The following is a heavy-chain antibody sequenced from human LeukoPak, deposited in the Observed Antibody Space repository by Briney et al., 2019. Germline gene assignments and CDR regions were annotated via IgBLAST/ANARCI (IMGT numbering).Heavy chain of an antibody. V-gene: IGHV5-51*04. CDR1: GNSFTNNW. D-gene: IGHD2-2*01. CDR3: VKRRNNVYETSPWDPDY. CDR2: ISPENSET. Sequence: GESLKISCKGSGNSFTNNWIAWVRQMPGKGLEWMGIISPENSETHYSPAFQGQVTISVDGPITTTYLQWNSLKASDTAMYYCVKRRNNVYETSPWDPDYWGQGTLVTVSS. J-gene: IGHJ4*02.